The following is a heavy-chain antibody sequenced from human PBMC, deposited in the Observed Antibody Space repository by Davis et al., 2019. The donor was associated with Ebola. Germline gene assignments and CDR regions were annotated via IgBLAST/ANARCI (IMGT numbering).Heavy chain of an antibody. V-gene: IGHV4-59*01. CDR1: GGSLSSYY. D-gene: IGHD4-23*01. Sequence: MPSETLSLTCTASGGSLSSYYWSWIRQPPGKGLEWIGYVYSVGTTNYNPSLTSRVRISVDTSKNQFTLNLSSVAAADTAVYYCARGARGVATDTWGQGTLVTVSS. CDR3: ARGARGVATDT. CDR2: VYSVGTT. J-gene: IGHJ5*02.